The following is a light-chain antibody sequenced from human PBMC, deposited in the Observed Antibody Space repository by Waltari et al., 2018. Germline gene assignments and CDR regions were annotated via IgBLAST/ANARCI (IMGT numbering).Light chain of an antibody. CDR2: YDS. V-gene: IGLV3-21*04. J-gene: IGLJ2*01. CDR1: NIGTQT. Sequence: SYVVTQSPSVSVAPGETARLPCGGDNIGTQTLHWSQQRPGQAPVLVIAYDSDRPAGIPERFSGSNSGNTATLTISWVEADDEADYYCLVWHSTTDHHGVFGGGTKLTVL. CDR3: LVWHSTTDHHGV.